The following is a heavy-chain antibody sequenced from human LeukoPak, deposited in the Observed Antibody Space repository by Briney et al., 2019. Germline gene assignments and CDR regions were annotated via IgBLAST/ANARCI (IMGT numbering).Heavy chain of an antibody. Sequence: ASVKVSCKASGYTFTSYGISWVRQAPGQGLEWMGWISAYNGNTNYAQKLQGRVTMTTDTSTSTAYMEPRSLRSDDTAVYYCARDWLTCVELSSTSCHGPYYYGMDVWGQGTTVTVSS. V-gene: IGHV1-18*01. CDR3: ARDWLTCVELSSTSCHGPYYYGMDV. CDR1: GYTFTSYG. D-gene: IGHD2-2*01. J-gene: IGHJ6*02. CDR2: ISAYNGNT.